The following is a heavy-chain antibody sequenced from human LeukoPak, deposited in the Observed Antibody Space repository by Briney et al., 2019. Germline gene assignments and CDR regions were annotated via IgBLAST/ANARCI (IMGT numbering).Heavy chain of an antibody. CDR2: IYYSGST. CDR1: GGSISSSSYY. Sequence: PSETLSLTCTVSGGSISSSSYYWGWIRQPPGKGLEWIGSIYYSGSTHYNPSLKSRVTISVDTSKNQFSLKLSSVTAADTAVYYCARQLGYCSSTSCYELDYWGQGTLVTVSS. CDR3: ARQLGYCSSTSCYELDY. D-gene: IGHD2-2*01. J-gene: IGHJ4*02. V-gene: IGHV4-39*01.